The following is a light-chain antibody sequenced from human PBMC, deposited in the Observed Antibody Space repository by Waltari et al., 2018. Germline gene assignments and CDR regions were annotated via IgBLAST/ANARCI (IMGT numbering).Light chain of an antibody. V-gene: IGLV2-14*01. CDR1: SSDVGGYNY. J-gene: IGLJ2*01. CDR2: EVS. CDR3: SSYTSSSTLE. Sequence: QSALTQPASVSGSPGQSITISCTGTSSDVGGYNYVSWYQQHPGKAPKLMIYEVSNRASGVSNRFSGSKSGNTASLTISGLQAEDEADYYCSSYTSSSTLEFGGGTKLTVL.